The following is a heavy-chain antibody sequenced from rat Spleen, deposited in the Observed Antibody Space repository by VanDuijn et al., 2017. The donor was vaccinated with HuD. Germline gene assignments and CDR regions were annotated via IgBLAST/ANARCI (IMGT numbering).Heavy chain of an antibody. Sequence: EVQLVESGGGLVQPGRSLKLSCAASGFTFSNYGMHWIRQAPTKGLEWVASISPSGGSTYYLDSVKGRFTISRDDPKSTLYLQMDSLRSEDTATYYCARMFTTDYYWFFDFWGPGTMVTVSS. CDR3: ARMFTTDYYWFFDF. J-gene: IGHJ1*01. D-gene: IGHD1-6*01. CDR1: GFTFSNYG. V-gene: IGHV5-19*01. CDR2: ISPSGGST.